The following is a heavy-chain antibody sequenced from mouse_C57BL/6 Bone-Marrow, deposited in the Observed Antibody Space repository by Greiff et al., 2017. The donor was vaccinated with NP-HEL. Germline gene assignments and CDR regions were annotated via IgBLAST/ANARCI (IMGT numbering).Heavy chain of an antibody. Sequence: VQLKESGAELVRPGASVKLSCTASGFNIKDDYMHWVKQRPEQGLEWIGWIDPENGDTEYASKFQGKATITADTSSNTAYLQLSSLTSEDTAVYYCTTRGWLLPYYYAMDYWGQGTSVTVSS. CDR2: IDPENGDT. V-gene: IGHV14-4*01. D-gene: IGHD2-3*01. CDR3: TTRGWLLPYYYAMDY. J-gene: IGHJ4*01. CDR1: GFNIKDDY.